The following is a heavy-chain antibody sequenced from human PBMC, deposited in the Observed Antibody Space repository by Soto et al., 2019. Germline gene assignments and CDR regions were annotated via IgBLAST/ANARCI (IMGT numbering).Heavy chain of an antibody. J-gene: IGHJ4*02. CDR2: FDPEDGET. Sequence: ASVQVSCKVSGYTLTELSMHWVRQAPGKGLEWMGGFDPEDGETIYAQKFQGRVTMTEDTSTDTAYMELSSLRSEDTAVYYCAGGVSHYYDSSGYLSCWSQGTLVTVSS. CDR3: AGGVSHYYDSSGYLSC. CDR1: GYTLTELS. V-gene: IGHV1-24*01. D-gene: IGHD3-22*01.